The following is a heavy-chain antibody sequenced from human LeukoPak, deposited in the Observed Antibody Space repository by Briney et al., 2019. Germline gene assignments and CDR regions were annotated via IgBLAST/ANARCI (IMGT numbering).Heavy chain of an antibody. V-gene: IGHV6-1*01. D-gene: IGHD3-10*01. CDR3: ARDREYYYGSGRSHYGMDV. CDR2: TYYRSKWYN. J-gene: IGHJ6*02. Sequence: SQTLSLTCAISGDSVPSNSAAWNWIRQSPSRGLEWLGRTYYRSKWYNDYAVSVKSRITINPDTSKNQFSLQLNSVTPEDTAVYYCARDREYYYGSGRSHYGMDVWGQGTTVTVSS. CDR1: GDSVPSNSAA.